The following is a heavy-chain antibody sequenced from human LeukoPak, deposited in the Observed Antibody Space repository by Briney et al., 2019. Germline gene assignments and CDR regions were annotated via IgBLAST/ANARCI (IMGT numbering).Heavy chain of an antibody. CDR3: ARDAPVTDY. J-gene: IGHJ4*02. CDR2: ISSSGSTI. CDR1: GFTFSSYE. Sequence: GGSLRLSCAASGFTFSSYEMNWVRQAPGKGLEWVSYISSSGSTIYYADSVKGRFTISRDNAKNSLYLQMNSLRVEDMAVYYCARDAPVTDYWGQGTLVTVSS. V-gene: IGHV3-48*03. D-gene: IGHD4-17*01.